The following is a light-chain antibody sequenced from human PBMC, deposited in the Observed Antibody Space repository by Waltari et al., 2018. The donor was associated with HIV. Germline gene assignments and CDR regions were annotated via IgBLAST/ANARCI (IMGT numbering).Light chain of an antibody. CDR1: TGAVTSGHY. CDR3: LLSYSGARGV. CDR2: DTS. J-gene: IGLJ3*02. Sequence: QAVVTQEPSLTVSPGGTVTLTCGSRTGAVTSGHYPHWFQQKPGQAPRTLIYDTSNKHSWTPARFSGSLLGGKAALTLSGAQPEDEAEYYCLLSYSGARGVFGGGTKLTVL. V-gene: IGLV7-46*01.